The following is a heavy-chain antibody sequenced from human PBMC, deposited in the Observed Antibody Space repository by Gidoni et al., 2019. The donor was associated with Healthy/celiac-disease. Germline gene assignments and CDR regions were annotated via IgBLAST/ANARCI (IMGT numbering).Heavy chain of an antibody. V-gene: IGHV1-58*01. Sequence: QMQLVQSGPEVKKPGTSVKVSCKASGFTFTSSAVQWVRPARGQRLEWIGWIVVGSGNTNYAQKFQERVTITRDMSTSTAYMELSSLRSEDTAVYYCAGQSSTSPFDYWGQGTLVTVSS. CDR1: GFTFTSSA. CDR2: IVVGSGNT. CDR3: AGQSSTSPFDY. J-gene: IGHJ4*02. D-gene: IGHD2-2*01.